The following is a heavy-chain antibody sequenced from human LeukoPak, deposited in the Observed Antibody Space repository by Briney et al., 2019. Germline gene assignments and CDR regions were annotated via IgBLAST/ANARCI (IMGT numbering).Heavy chain of an antibody. V-gene: IGHV3-30*02. J-gene: IGHJ3*02. Sequence: GGSLRLSCAASGFTFSTFGMHWVRQAPGKGLEWVAFIGFAGSEKYYADSVKGRFTISRDNSKNTLYLQMNSLRAEDTAVFYCAKRDDYNDYHDVFDIWGQGTMVTVSS. CDR1: GFTFSTFG. D-gene: IGHD4-11*01. CDR3: AKRDDYNDYHDVFDI. CDR2: IGFAGSEK.